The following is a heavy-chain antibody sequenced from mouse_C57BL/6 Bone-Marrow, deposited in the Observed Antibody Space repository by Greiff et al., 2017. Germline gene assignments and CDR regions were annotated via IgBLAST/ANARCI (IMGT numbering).Heavy chain of an antibody. D-gene: IGHD1-1*02. J-gene: IGHJ2*01. CDR3: TTLWYFDY. Sequence: EVKLMESGAELVRPGASVKLSCTASGFNIKDDYMHWVKQRPEQGLEWIGWIDPENGDTEYASKFQGKAPITADTSSNTAYLQLSSLTSEDTAVYYCTTLWYFDYWGQGTTLTVSS. CDR2: IDPENGDT. CDR1: GFNIKDDY. V-gene: IGHV14-4*01.